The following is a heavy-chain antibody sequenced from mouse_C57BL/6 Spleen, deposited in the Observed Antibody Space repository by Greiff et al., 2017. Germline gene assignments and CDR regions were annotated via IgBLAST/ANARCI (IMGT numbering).Heavy chain of an antibody. CDR3: ARHSSYAMDY. CDR2: ISSGSSTI. V-gene: IGHV5-17*01. J-gene: IGHJ4*01. CDR1: GFTFSDYG. D-gene: IGHD1-1*01. Sequence: EVKLMESGGGLVKPGGSLKLSCAASGFTFSDYGMHWVRQAPEKGLEWVAYISSGSSTIYYADTVKGRFTISRDNAKNTLFLQMTSLRSEDTAMYYCARHSSYAMDYWGQGTSVTVSS.